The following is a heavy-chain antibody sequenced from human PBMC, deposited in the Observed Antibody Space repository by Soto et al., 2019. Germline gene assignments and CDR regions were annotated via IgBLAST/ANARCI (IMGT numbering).Heavy chain of an antibody. CDR3: AREPYNYDSSGYYDY. J-gene: IGHJ4*02. V-gene: IGHV4-30-4*01. D-gene: IGHD3-22*01. Sequence: PSLTFTVPDYSISSGDYYWSWILQQPGKGLEWIGYIYYSGTTYYNPSLKSRVTISLDTSKNQFSLKLTSVTAADTAVYYCAREPYNYDSSGYYDYWGQGTLVTVSS. CDR2: IYYSGTT. CDR1: DYSISSGDYY.